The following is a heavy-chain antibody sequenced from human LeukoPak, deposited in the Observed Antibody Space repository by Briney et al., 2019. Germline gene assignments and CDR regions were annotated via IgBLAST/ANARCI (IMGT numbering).Heavy chain of an antibody. Sequence: GGSLRLSCAASGFTFSSYGMHWVRQAPGKGLEWVAVISYDGSNKYYADSVKGRFTISRDNSKNTLHLQMNSLRAEDTAVYYCAKEPGSYSHEGDYWGQGTLVTVSS. V-gene: IGHV3-30*18. CDR1: GFTFSSYG. CDR3: AKEPGSYSHEGDY. D-gene: IGHD3-10*01. CDR2: ISYDGSNK. J-gene: IGHJ4*02.